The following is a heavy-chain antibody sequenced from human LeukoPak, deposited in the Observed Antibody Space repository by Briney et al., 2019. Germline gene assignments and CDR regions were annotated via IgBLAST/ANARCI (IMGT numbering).Heavy chain of an antibody. CDR1: GFTFSSYW. CDR3: ARESSGWYYYYGMDV. Sequence: GGSLTLSCAASGFTFSSYWMHWVRQAPGKGLVWVSRINSDGSSTSYADSVKGRFTISRDNAKNTLYLQMNSLRAEDTAVYYCARESSGWYYYYGMDVWGQGTTVTVSS. CDR2: INSDGSST. D-gene: IGHD6-19*01. V-gene: IGHV3-74*01. J-gene: IGHJ6*02.